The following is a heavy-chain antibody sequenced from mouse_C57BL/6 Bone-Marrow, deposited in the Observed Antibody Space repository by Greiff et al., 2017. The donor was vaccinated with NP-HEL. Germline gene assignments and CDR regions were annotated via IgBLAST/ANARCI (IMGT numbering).Heavy chain of an antibody. CDR2: INPYNGGT. D-gene: IGHD4-1*01. J-gene: IGHJ4*01. CDR1: GYTFTDYY. CDR3: LRTGTYYYAMDY. V-gene: IGHV1-19*01. Sequence: VQLKESGPVLVKPGASVKMSCKASGYTFTDYYMNWVKQSHGKSLEWIGVINPYNGGTSYNQKFKGKATLTVDKSSSTAYMELNSLTSEDSAVYYCLRTGTYYYAMDYWGQGTSVTVSS.